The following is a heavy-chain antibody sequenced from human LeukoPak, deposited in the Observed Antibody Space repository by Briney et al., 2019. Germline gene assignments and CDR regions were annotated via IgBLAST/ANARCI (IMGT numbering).Heavy chain of an antibody. CDR3: ASRFKMTTVTANYYFDY. CDR1: GGSISSYY. D-gene: IGHD4-17*01. Sequence: KPSETLSLTCTVSGGSISSYYWSWIRQPAGKGLEWIGSIYHSGSTYYNPSLKSRVTISVDTSKNQFSLKLSSVTAADTAVYYCASRFKMTTVTANYYFDYWGQGTLVTVSS. CDR2: IYHSGST. J-gene: IGHJ4*02. V-gene: IGHV4-4*07.